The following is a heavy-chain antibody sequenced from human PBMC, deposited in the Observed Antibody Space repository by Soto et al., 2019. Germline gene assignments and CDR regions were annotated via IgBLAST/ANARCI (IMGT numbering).Heavy chain of an antibody. J-gene: IGHJ4*02. Sequence: LGESLKISCRGSGYSFINYWIGWVRQMPGKGLEWMGIIYPGDSETKYSPSFQGQVTISADKSISTAYLQWSRLKASDTAMYYCARQGSYCDSKSFGYWGQGTLVTVSS. V-gene: IGHV5-51*01. CDR3: ARQGSYCDSKSFGY. CDR2: IYPGDSET. CDR1: GYSFINYW. D-gene: IGHD3-22*01.